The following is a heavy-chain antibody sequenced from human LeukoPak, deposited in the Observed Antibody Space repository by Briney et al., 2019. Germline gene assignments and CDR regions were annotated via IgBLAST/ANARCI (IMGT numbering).Heavy chain of an antibody. CDR1: GGSFRGYY. CDR3: ARGSGSAGKTIDL. CDR2: INHSGST. J-gene: IGHJ2*01. V-gene: IGHV4-34*01. D-gene: IGHD6-13*01. Sequence: PWETLSLTCAVYGGSFRGYYWRWIRQPPGKGLEGTGEINHSGSTNYNPSLKSRVTISVDTSKNQFSPKLSSVAAADTAVYDCARGSGSAGKTIDLWGRGTLVTVSS.